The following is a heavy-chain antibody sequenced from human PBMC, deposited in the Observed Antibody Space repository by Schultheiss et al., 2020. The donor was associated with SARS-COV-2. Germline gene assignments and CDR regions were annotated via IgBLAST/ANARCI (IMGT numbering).Heavy chain of an antibody. Sequence: GGSLRLSCAASGFSFSSHGMHWVRQAPGEGLEWVAVISYDGSNKYYADSVKGRFTISRDNAKNSLYLQMNSLRAEDTAVYYCARGPVALDYWGQGTLVTVSS. D-gene: IGHD2-15*01. CDR2: ISYDGSNK. J-gene: IGHJ4*02. CDR3: ARGPVALDY. V-gene: IGHV3-30*12. CDR1: GFSFSSHG.